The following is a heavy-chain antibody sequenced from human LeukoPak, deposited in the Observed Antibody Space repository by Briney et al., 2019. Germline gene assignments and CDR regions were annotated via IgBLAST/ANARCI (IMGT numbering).Heavy chain of an antibody. V-gene: IGHV3-21*01. D-gene: IGHD6-19*01. Sequence: GGSLRLSCAASGFTFSSYSMNWVRQAPGKGLEWVSSISSSSSYIYYADSVKGRFTISRHNAKNSLYLQMNSLGAEDRAVYCCAIVSVGLGYYFDYWGQGTLVTVSS. CDR2: ISSSSSYI. CDR1: GFTFSSYS. CDR3: AIVSVGLGYYFDY. J-gene: IGHJ4*02.